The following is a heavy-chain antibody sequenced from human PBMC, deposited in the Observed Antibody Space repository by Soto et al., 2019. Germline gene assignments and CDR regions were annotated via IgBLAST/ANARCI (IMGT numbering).Heavy chain of an antibody. D-gene: IGHD1-20*01. V-gene: IGHV4-39*01. CDR2: IDYTGFT. CDR3: ATSQKGYNWNYFDH. CDR1: GGSISSSSYY. J-gene: IGHJ4*02. Sequence: PSETLSLTCTVSGGSISSSSYYWGWIRQPPGKGLEWIGSIDYTGFTSYNPSLESRVSVSVDTSKSQFSLKLSAVTAADTAVYYCATSQKGYNWNYFDHWGQGALVTVSS.